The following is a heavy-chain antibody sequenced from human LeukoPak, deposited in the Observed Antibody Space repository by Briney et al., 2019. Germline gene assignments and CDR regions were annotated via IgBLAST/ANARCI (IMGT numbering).Heavy chain of an antibody. V-gene: IGHV5-51*01. Sequence: RGESLKISCKGSGYSFTSYWIGWVRQMPGKGLEWMGIIYPGDSDTRYSPSFQGQVTISADKSISTAYLQWSSLKASDTALYYCASAKGLSLAYFDYWGQGPLVTVSS. J-gene: IGHJ4*02. CDR1: GYSFTSYW. CDR2: IYPGDSDT. CDR3: ASAKGLSLAYFDY.